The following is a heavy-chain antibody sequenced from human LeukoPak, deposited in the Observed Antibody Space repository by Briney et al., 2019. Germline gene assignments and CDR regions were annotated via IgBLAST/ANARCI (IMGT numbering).Heavy chain of an antibody. V-gene: IGHV4-59*01. CDR1: GGSISSYY. CDR2: IYYSGST. CDR3: ARGLRGYCSGGSCLSDYYYGMDV. D-gene: IGHD2-15*01. Sequence: PSETLSLTCTVSGGSISSYYWSWIRQPPGKGLEWIGYIYYSGSTNYNPSLKSRVTISVDTSKNQFSLKLSSVTAADTAVYYCARGLRGYCSGGSCLSDYYYGMDVWGQGTTVTVSS. J-gene: IGHJ6*02.